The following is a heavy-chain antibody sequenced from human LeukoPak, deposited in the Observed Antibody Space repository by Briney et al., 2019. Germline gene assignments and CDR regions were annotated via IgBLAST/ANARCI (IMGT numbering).Heavy chain of an antibody. J-gene: IGHJ6*02. V-gene: IGHV1-24*01. D-gene: IGHD3-3*01. CDR3: ATTVLNDFSKGNYGMDV. CDR2: FDPEDGET. Sequence: ASVKVSCKASGGTFSSYAISWVRQAPGKGLEWMGGFDPEDGETIYAQKFQGRVTMTEDTSTDTAYMELSSLRSEDTAVYYCATTVLNDFSKGNYGMDVWGQGTTVTVSS. CDR1: GGTFSSYA.